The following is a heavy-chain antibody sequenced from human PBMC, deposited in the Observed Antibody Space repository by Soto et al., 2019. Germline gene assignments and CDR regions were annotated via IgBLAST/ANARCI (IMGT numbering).Heavy chain of an antibody. CDR1: GGSISTADYY. Sequence: QVQLHESGPGLVRPSQTLSLTCNVSGGSISTADYYWSWIRQPPGKGLEWIGYIYYRGSTYYNLSLESRVAISIDTSKNQFSLNLTSVTAADTAVYFCVSDYDSGGYIGYWGQGTLVTVSS. J-gene: IGHJ4*02. CDR3: VSDYDSGGYIGY. V-gene: IGHV4-30-4*01. CDR2: IYYRGST. D-gene: IGHD3-22*01.